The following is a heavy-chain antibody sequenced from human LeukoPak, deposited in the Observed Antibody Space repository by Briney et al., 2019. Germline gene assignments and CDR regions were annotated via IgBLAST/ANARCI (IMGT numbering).Heavy chain of an antibody. CDR2: ISSSGNTI. J-gene: IGHJ4*02. V-gene: IGHV3-11*04. CDR1: GFTFSDYY. CDR3: ARVYYDSSGYYYDGYSFDY. Sequence: GGPLRLSCAASGFTFSDYYMSWIRKAPGKGLEWVSYISSSGNTIYYADSVKGRFTISRDNGKSSLYLQMNSLRAEDTAMYYWARVYYDSSGYYYDGYSFDYWGQGTLVTVSS. D-gene: IGHD3-22*01.